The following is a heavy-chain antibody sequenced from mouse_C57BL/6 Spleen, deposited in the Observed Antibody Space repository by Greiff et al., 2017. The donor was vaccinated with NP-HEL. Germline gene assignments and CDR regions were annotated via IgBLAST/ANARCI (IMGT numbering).Heavy chain of an antibody. CDR2: FHPYNDDT. V-gene: IGHV1-47*01. CDR3: ARPGDYDEAFDY. Sequence: QVQLKESGAELVKPGASVKMSCKASGYTFTTYPIEWMKQNHGKSLEWIGNFHPYNDDTKYNEKFKGKATLTVEKSSSTVYLELSRLTSDDSAVYYCARPGDYDEAFDYWGQGTTLTVSS. D-gene: IGHD2-4*01. CDR1: GYTFTTYP. J-gene: IGHJ2*01.